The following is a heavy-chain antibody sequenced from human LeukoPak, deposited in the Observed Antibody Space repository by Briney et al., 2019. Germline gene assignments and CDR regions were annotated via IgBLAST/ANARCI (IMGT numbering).Heavy chain of an antibody. D-gene: IGHD5-12*01. CDR1: GFTFSDYY. V-gene: IGHV3-30*03. J-gene: IGHJ6*03. CDR3: ARDGGYDSYYYYYMDV. Sequence: GGSLRLSCAASGFTFSDYYMSWIRQAPGKGLEWVAVISYDGSNKYYADSVKGRFTISRDNSKNTLYLQMNSLRAEDTAVYYCARDGGYDSYYYYYMDVWGKGTTVTVSS. CDR2: ISYDGSNK.